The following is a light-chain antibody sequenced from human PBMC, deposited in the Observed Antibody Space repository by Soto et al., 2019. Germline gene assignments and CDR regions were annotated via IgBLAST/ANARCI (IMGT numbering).Light chain of an antibody. CDR3: SSYAGSVTVVL. J-gene: IGLJ2*01. CDR2: GVT. V-gene: IGLV2-23*02. Sequence: QSVLTQPASVSGSPGQSITISCTGTSSDVGSYNLVSWFQQHPGKAPKLVIHGVTQRPSGVSDRFSGSKSGNTASLTISGLRAEDEADYYCSSYAGSVTVVLFGGGTKLTVL. CDR1: SSDVGSYNL.